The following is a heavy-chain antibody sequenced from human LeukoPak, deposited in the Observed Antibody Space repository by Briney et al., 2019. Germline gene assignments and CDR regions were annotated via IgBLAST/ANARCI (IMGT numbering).Heavy chain of an antibody. CDR3: ARGVQGYGEIDY. D-gene: IGHD4-17*01. CDR2: INPSGGST. CDR1: GYTFTSYY. Sequence: GASVKVSCKASGYTFTSYYLYWVRQAPGQGLEWMGIINPSGGSTNYAQKFQGRVTMTRDTSTSTAYMELRSLRSDDTAVYYCARGVQGYGEIDYWGQGTLVTVSS. J-gene: IGHJ4*02. V-gene: IGHV1-46*01.